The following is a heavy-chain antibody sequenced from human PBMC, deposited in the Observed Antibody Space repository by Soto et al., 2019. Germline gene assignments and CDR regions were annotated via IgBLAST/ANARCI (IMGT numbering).Heavy chain of an antibody. Sequence: PGGSLRLACAASGVPFRSYSMNWVRQAPGKGLEWVSYISSSSSTIYYADSVKGRFTISRDNAKNSLYLQMNSLRAEDTAVYYCARHPERIAQIGWFDPWGQGTLVTVS. CDR2: ISSSSSTI. V-gene: IGHV3-48*01. CDR1: GVPFRSYS. D-gene: IGHD6-13*01. J-gene: IGHJ5*02. CDR3: ARHPERIAQIGWFDP.